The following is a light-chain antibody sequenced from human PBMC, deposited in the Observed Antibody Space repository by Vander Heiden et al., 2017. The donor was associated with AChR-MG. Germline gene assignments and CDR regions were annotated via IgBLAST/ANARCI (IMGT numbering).Light chain of an antibody. CDR3: AAGDDSLSGVV. CDR2: RNN. CDR1: SSNIGSNY. Sequence: QSVLTQPPSASGTPGPRVTISCSGSSSNIGSNYVYWYQQLPGTAPKRLIYRNNQRPSGVPDRFSGSKSGTSASLAISGLRSEDEADYYCAAGDDSLSGVVFGGGTKLTVL. J-gene: IGLJ2*01. V-gene: IGLV1-47*01.